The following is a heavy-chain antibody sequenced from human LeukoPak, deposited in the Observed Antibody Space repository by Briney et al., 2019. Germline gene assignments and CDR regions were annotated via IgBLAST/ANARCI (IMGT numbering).Heavy chain of an antibody. CDR1: GGSISSSSYY. Sequence: SETLSLTCTVSGGSISSSSYYWGWIRQPPGKGLEWIGSIYYSGSTYYNPSLKSRVTISVDTSKNQSSLKLSSVTAADTAVYYCARHDYRGPGPLGWFDPWGQGTLVTVSS. CDR2: IYYSGST. D-gene: IGHD4-4*01. CDR3: ARHDYRGPGPLGWFDP. V-gene: IGHV4-39*01. J-gene: IGHJ5*02.